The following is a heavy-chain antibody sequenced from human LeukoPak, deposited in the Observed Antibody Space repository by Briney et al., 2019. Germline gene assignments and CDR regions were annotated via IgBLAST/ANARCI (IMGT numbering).Heavy chain of an antibody. CDR2: INPSGGST. V-gene: IGHV1-46*01. Sequence: ASVKVPCKASGYTFTSYYMHWVRQAPGQGLEWMGIINPSGGSTSYAQKFQGRVTMTRDTSTSTVYMELSSLRSEDTAVYYCAREREMATIRVDAFDIWGQGTMVTVSS. D-gene: IGHD5-24*01. CDR1: GYTFTSYY. J-gene: IGHJ3*02. CDR3: AREREMATIRVDAFDI.